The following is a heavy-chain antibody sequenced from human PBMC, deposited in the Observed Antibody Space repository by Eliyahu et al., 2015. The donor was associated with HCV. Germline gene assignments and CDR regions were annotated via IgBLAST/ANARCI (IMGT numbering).Heavy chain of an antibody. J-gene: IGHJ4*02. V-gene: IGHV1-18*01. CDR2: ISAYNGNT. D-gene: IGHD1-1*01. CDR3: VRDSPDIHTPGNNPFEF. Sequence: QGLESVGWISAYNGNTHYAQKVQGRVTMTIDTSTSTAYMELRSLRSDDTAVYYCVRDSPDIHTPGNNPFEFWGQGTLVTVSS.